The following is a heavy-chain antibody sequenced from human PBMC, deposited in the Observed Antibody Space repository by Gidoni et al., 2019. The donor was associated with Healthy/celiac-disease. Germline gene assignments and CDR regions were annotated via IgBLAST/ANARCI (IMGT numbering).Heavy chain of an antibody. CDR2: ISFDGSNK. CDR3: ARDFGWFGELLEGAES. CDR1: GFTFSSYA. D-gene: IGHD3-10*01. Sequence: QVQLVASGGGAVQPGRSLRLSCAASGFTFSSYAMHRVRQAPGKGLEWVSVISFDGSNKCYADSVKGRFTISRDNSKNTLYLQMNSLRAEDTAVYYCARDFGWFGELLEGAESWGQGTLVTVSS. V-gene: IGHV3-30-3*01. J-gene: IGHJ4*02.